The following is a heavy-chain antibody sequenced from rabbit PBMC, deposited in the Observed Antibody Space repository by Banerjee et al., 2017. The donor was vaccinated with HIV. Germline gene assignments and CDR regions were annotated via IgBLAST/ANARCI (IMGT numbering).Heavy chain of an antibody. D-gene: IGHD8-1*01. CDR1: GFSFSSSNY. CDR2: IYGGSSGTT. V-gene: IGHV1S40*01. CDR3: ARYSGSTYPV. J-gene: IGHJ4*01. Sequence: QSLEESGGDLVKPGASLTLTCTASGFSFSSSNYMCWVRQAPGKGLEWIACIYGGSSGTTYYANWAKGRFTISKTSSTTVTLQMTSLTAADTATYFCARYSGSTYPVWGQGTLVTVS.